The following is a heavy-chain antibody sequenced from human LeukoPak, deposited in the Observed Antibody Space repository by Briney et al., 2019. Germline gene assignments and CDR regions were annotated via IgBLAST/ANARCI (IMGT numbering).Heavy chain of an antibody. CDR2: VNTDGSST. CDR1: GFTFSSYW. J-gene: IGHJ4*02. CDR3: AKEYQHSSDWYEFEDY. D-gene: IGHD6-13*01. V-gene: IGHV3-74*01. Sequence: GGSLRLSCAASGFTFSSYWMHWVRQAPGKGLVWVSRVNTDGSSTRYADSVKGRSTISRDNSKNTLYLQMSSLRAEDTAVYYCAKEYQHSSDWYEFEDYWGQGTLVTVSS.